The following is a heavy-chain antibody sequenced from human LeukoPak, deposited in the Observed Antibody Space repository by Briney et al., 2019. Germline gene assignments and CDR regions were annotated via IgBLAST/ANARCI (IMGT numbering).Heavy chain of an antibody. J-gene: IGHJ4*02. Sequence: PGRSLRLSCAASGFTFDDYAMHWVRQAPGKGLEWVSAISGSGGSTYYADSVKGRFTISRDNSKNTLYLQMNSLRAEDTAVYYCAKDFITMVRGVTSGYWGQGTLVTVSS. D-gene: IGHD3-10*01. CDR1: GFTFDDYA. V-gene: IGHV3-23*01. CDR2: ISGSGGST. CDR3: AKDFITMVRGVTSGY.